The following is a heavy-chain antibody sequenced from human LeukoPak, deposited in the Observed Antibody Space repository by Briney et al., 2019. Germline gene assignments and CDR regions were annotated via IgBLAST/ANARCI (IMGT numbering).Heavy chain of an antibody. CDR2: INPNSGGT. Sequence: GASVKVSCKASGYTFTGYYMHWVRQAPGQGLEWMGWINPNSGGTNYAQKFQGRVTVTRDTSISTAYMELSRLRSDDTAVYYCARDRSGLRSSSNDYWGQGTLVTVSS. D-gene: IGHD5-12*01. J-gene: IGHJ4*02. CDR3: ARDRSGLRSSSNDY. CDR1: GYTFTGYY. V-gene: IGHV1-2*02.